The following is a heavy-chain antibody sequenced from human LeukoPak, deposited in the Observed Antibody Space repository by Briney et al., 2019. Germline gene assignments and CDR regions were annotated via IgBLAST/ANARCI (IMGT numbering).Heavy chain of an antibody. CDR3: ARGYSGSYGRFDY. J-gene: IGHJ4*02. Sequence: SETLSLTCTVSGGSISSYYWSWIRQPPGKGLEWIGYTHYSGSTSYNPSLKSRVTMSVDTSENQFSLKLKSVTAADTAVYYCARGYSGSYGRFDYWGQGTLVTVSS. CDR2: THYSGST. D-gene: IGHD1-26*01. V-gene: IGHV4-59*01. CDR1: GGSISSYY.